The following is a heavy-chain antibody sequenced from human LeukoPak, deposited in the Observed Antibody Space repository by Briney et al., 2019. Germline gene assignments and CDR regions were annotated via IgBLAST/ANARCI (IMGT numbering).Heavy chain of an antibody. Sequence: GGSLRLSCAASGFTFSSYGMHWVRQAPGKGLEWVAFIRYDGSNKYYADSVKGRFTISRDNSKNALYLQMNSLRAEDTAVYYCAKDLLGAISRYHDWFDPWGQGTLVTVSS. V-gene: IGHV3-30*02. D-gene: IGHD1-26*01. CDR2: IRYDGSNK. CDR3: AKDLLGAISRYHDWFDP. CDR1: GFTFSSYG. J-gene: IGHJ5*02.